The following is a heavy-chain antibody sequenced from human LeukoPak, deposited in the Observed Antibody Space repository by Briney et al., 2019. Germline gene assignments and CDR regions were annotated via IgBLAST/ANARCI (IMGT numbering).Heavy chain of an antibody. CDR1: GFHFSTHG. J-gene: IGHJ3*01. V-gene: IGHV3-23*01. Sequence: GGTLRLSCAASGFHFSTHGMNWVRQAPGKGLEWVSGISPPGDITYYADSVMGRFTISRDNRKNTVSLQMNSLRAEDTALYYCVRDLDWGAFDVWGQGTMVTVSS. CDR3: VRDLDWGAFDV. D-gene: IGHD3/OR15-3a*01. CDR2: ISPPGDIT.